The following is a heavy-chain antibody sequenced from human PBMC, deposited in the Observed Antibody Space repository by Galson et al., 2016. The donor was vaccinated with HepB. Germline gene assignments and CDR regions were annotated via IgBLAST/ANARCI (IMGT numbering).Heavy chain of an antibody. V-gene: IGHV3-48*01. J-gene: IGHJ6*02. CDR1: GFTLSSPS. D-gene: IGHD4-17*01. Sequence: SLRLSCAASGFTLSSPSMNWVRQAPGKGLEWVSYITSSSSSIYYADSVKGRFTISRDNAKNPLYLQMNSLRGEDTAVYYCAREGYGDFDQIPNDYYYGLDVWGQGTTVTVSS. CDR2: ITSSSSSI. CDR3: AREGYGDFDQIPNDYYYGLDV.